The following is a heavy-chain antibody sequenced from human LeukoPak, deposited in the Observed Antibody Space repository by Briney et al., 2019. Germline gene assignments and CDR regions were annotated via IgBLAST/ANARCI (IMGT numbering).Heavy chain of an antibody. D-gene: IGHD3-3*01. Sequence: GGSLRLSCVASGFTFDDYSMTWVRQAPGKGLEWVSGINWNGGSTRYADSVKGRFTISRDNAKNSLYLQMSSLTAEDTALYYCAEAGGTANDFHYYYYMDVWGRGTTVTVSS. V-gene: IGHV3-20*04. CDR3: AEAGGTANDFHYYYYMDV. CDR2: INWNGGST. CDR1: GFTFDDYS. J-gene: IGHJ6*03.